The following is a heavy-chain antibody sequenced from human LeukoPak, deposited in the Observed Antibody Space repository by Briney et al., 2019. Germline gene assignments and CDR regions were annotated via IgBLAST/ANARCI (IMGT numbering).Heavy chain of an antibody. D-gene: IGHD3-16*01. CDR2: IYYSGST. CDR1: GGSISSSSYY. Sequence: SENLSLNCTVSGGSISSSSYYWGWIRQPPGKGLEWIGSIYYSGSTYYNPSLKSRATISVDTSKNQFSLKLSSVTAADTAVYYCARTMITFGGVILFDYWGQGTLVTVSS. J-gene: IGHJ4*02. V-gene: IGHV4-39*01. CDR3: ARTMITFGGVILFDY.